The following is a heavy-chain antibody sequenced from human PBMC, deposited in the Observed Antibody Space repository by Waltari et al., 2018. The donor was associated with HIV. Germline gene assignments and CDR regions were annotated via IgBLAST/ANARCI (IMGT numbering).Heavy chain of an antibody. Sequence: QVQLEQSGSELKKPGASVKVSCKASGYTLTNYAMNWVRQAPGQGLEWVGWINTKTGNPTYAQGFTGRFVFSLDTSVSTAYLQISSLKPEDTAVYFCARGPGRLLDYWGQGTLVTVSS. CDR2: INTKTGNP. D-gene: IGHD3-16*01. V-gene: IGHV7-4-1*02. CDR3: ARGPGRLLDY. J-gene: IGHJ4*02. CDR1: GYTLTNYA.